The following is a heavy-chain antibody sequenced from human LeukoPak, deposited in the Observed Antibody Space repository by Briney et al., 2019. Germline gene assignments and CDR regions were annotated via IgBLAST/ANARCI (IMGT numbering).Heavy chain of an antibody. J-gene: IGHJ1*01. V-gene: IGHV4-34*01. D-gene: IGHD3-22*01. Sequence: PSETLSLTCAVYGGSFSGYYWSWIRQPPGKGLEWIGEINHSGSTNYNPSLKSRVTISVGTSKNQFSLKLSSVTAADTAVYYCARGRGITMIVASTRYFQHWGQGTLVTVSS. CDR1: GGSFSGYY. CDR3: ARGRGITMIVASTRYFQH. CDR2: INHSGST.